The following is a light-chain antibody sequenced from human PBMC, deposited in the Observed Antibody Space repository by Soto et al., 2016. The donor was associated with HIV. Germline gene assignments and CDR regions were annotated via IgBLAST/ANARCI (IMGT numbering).Light chain of an antibody. J-gene: IGKJ4*01. CDR1: QSINTW. V-gene: IGKV1-5*03. Sequence: DIQMAQSPSTLSASVGDRVIITCRASQSINTWLAWYQQKPGKAPQVLIHKASILESGVPSRFSGSGSGTEFTLTISSLQPDDFATYYCQQYNSYSPPLTFGGGTKVEIK. CDR2: KAS. CDR3: QQYNSYSPPLT.